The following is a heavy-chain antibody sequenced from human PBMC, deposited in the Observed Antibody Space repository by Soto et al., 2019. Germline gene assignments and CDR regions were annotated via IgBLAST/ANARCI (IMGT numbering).Heavy chain of an antibody. V-gene: IGHV3-23*01. Sequence: PGGSLRLSCAASGFTFSSYAMSWVRPAPGKGLEWVSAISGSGGSTYYADSVKGRFTISRDNSKNTLYLQMNSLRAEDTDVYYSAKESDLLCFGESRGGFDYWGQGTLVTAPQ. CDR1: GFTFSSYA. D-gene: IGHD3-10*01. J-gene: IGHJ4*02. CDR3: AKESDLLCFGESRGGFDY. CDR2: ISGSGGST.